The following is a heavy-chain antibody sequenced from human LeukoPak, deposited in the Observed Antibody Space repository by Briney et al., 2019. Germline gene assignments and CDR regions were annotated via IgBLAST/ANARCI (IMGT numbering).Heavy chain of an antibody. D-gene: IGHD4-17*01. CDR2: IYYSGST. Sequence: NPSETQSLTCTVSGGFISSYYWRWTRQPPGGGLECIGYIYYSGSTNYNPSLKSRVTISVDTSKNQFSLKLSSVTAADTAVYYCARFKVGDYGDYQIFDYWGQGTLVTVSS. CDR3: ARFKVGDYGDYQIFDY. V-gene: IGHV4-59*08. CDR1: GGFISSYY. J-gene: IGHJ4*02.